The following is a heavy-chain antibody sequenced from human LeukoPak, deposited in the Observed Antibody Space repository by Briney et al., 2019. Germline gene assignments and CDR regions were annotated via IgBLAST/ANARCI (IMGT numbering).Heavy chain of an antibody. J-gene: IGHJ4*02. CDR1: GGTFSSYA. CDR3: ARGLLSGSLDFDY. CDR2: IIPIFGTA. Sequence: SVKVSCKASGGTFSSYAISWVRQAPGQGLEWMGGIIPIFGTANYAQKFQGRVTITADKSTSTAYMELSSPRSEDTAVYYCARGLLSGSLDFDYWGQGTLVTVSS. V-gene: IGHV1-69*06. D-gene: IGHD1-26*01.